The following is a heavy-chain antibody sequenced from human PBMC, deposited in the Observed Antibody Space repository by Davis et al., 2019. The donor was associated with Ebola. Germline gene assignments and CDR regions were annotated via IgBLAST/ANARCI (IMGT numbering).Heavy chain of an antibody. CDR2: IKEDGSGK. V-gene: IGHV3-7*03. J-gene: IGHJ4*02. CDR1: GLTFSSYA. CDR3: ARDSIIASAGSDY. Sequence: PGGSLRLSCAASGLTFSSYAMSWVRRAPGKGLEWVANIKEDGSGKYYVDSVKGRFTISRDNAKNSLYLQMNSLRAEDTAVYYCARDSIIASAGSDYWGQGTLVTVSS. D-gene: IGHD6-13*01.